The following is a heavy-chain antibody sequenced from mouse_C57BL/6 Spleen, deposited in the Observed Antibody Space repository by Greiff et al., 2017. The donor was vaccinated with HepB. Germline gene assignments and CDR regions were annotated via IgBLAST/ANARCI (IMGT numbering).Heavy chain of an antibody. J-gene: IGHJ4*01. CDR3: AKGGAAQAPGAMDY. Sequence: VQLVESGAELAKPGASVKLSCKASGYTFTSYWMHWVKQRPGQGLEWIGYINPSSGYTKYNQKFKDKATLTADKSSSTAYMQLSSLTYEDSAVYDCAKGGAAQAPGAMDYWGQGTSVTVSS. CDR2: INPSSGYT. V-gene: IGHV1-7*01. D-gene: IGHD3-2*02. CDR1: GYTFTSYW.